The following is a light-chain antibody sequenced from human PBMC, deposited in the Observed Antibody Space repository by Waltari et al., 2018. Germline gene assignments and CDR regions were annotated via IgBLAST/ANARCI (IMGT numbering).Light chain of an antibody. CDR2: SNK. CDR1: SPNIESHN. Sequence: QSVLTQPPSASGTPGQRVTRSCSGRSPNIESHNLHWYQQLPGPAPKLLIYSNKQRPSGVPDRFSGSKSGTSASLAISGLQSEDEADYYCAAWDDSLNGVVFGGGTKLTVL. J-gene: IGLJ2*01. CDR3: AAWDDSLNGVV. V-gene: IGLV1-44*01.